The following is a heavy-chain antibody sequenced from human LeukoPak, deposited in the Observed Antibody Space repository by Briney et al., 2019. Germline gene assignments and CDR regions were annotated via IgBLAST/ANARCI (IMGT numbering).Heavy chain of an antibody. D-gene: IGHD3-22*01. CDR1: GGSISSYY. CDR2: IYYSGST. J-gene: IGHJ5*02. V-gene: IGHV4-59*01. Sequence: SETLSLTCTVSGGSISSYYWSWIRQPPGKGLEWIGYIYYSGSTNYNPSLKSRVTISVDTSKNQFSLKLSSVTAADTAVYYCARTFFNYYDSNDNWFDPRGQGTLVTVSS. CDR3: ARTFFNYYDSNDNWFDP.